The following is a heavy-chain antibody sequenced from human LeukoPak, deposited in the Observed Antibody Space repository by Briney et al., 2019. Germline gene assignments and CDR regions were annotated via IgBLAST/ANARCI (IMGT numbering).Heavy chain of an antibody. CDR1: GFTFSSYS. CDR2: ISSSSSYI. V-gene: IGHV3-21*01. Sequence: SGGSLRLSCAASGFTFSSYSMNWIRQAPGKGLEWVSCISSSSSYIYYADSVKGRFTISRDNAKNSLYLQMNSLRAEDTAVYYCATISSGWYGGYWGRGTLVTVSS. CDR3: ATISSGWYGGY. J-gene: IGHJ4*02. D-gene: IGHD6-19*01.